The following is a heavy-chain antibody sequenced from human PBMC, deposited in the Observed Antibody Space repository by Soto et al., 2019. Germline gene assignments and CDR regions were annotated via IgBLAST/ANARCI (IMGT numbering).Heavy chain of an antibody. CDR3: ARIDYGEWYNWFDP. CDR2: INAGNGNT. CDR1: GYTFTSYA. V-gene: IGHV1-3*01. Sequence: ASVKVSCKASGYTFTSYAMHWVRQAPGQRLEWMGWINAGNGNTKYSQKFQGRVTITRDTSASTAYMELGSLRSEDTAVYYCARIDYGEWYNWFDPWGQGTLVTVSS. D-gene: IGHD4-17*01. J-gene: IGHJ5*02.